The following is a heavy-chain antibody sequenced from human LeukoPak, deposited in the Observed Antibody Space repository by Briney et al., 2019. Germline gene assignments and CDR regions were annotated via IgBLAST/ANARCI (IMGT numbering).Heavy chain of an antibody. CDR1: GYTFTSYG. Sequence: GASVKVSCKASGYTFTSYGISWVRQAPGQGLEWMGWISAYNGNTNYEQKLQGRVTMTTDTSMSTAYMELRSLRSDDTAVYYCARDDYDILTGPHYYYYGMDVWGQGTTVTVSS. J-gene: IGHJ6*02. CDR3: ARDDYDILTGPHYYYYGMDV. D-gene: IGHD3-9*01. CDR2: ISAYNGNT. V-gene: IGHV1-18*01.